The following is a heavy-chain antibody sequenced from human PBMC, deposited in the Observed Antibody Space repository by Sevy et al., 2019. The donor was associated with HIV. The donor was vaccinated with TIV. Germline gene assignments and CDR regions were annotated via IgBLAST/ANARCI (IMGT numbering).Heavy chain of an antibody. D-gene: IGHD6-13*01. CDR1: GGSFSGYY. V-gene: IGHV4-34*01. Sequence: SETLSLTCAVYGGSFSGYYWSWIRQPPGKGLEWIGEINHSGSTKYNPSLKSRVTISVDTSKNQFSLKLSSVTAADTAVYYCARVEAGIAAAGRDPFFDYWGQGTLVTVSS. CDR3: ARVEAGIAAAGRDPFFDY. J-gene: IGHJ4*02. CDR2: INHSGST.